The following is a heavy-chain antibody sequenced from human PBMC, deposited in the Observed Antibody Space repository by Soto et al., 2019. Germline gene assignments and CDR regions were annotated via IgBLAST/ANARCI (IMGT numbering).Heavy chain of an antibody. V-gene: IGHV3-66*02. J-gene: IGHJ2*01. Sequence: GGSLRLSCAASGFTVSSNYMSWVRQAPGKGLEWVSVIYSGGSTYYADSVKGRFTISRDNSKNTLYLQMNSLRAEDTDVYYCARVRGYGEGYFDLWGRGTLVTVYS. CDR2: IYSGGST. D-gene: IGHD3-10*01. CDR3: ARVRGYGEGYFDL. CDR1: GFTVSSNY.